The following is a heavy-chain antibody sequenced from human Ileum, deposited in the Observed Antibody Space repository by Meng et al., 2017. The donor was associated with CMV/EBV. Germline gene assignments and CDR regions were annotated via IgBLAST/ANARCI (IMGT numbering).Heavy chain of an antibody. CDR1: GFLFNEFS. V-gene: IGHV3-11*01. CDR3: AKQLILAHYYYYTLVV. D-gene: IGHD5-24*01. CDR2: ISSSGDTT. J-gene: IGHJ6*02. Sequence: GESLKISCEASGFLFNEFSMSWIRQAPGKGLEFVSFISSSGDTTNSGDAVKGRFTISRDNAKSSLYLQMNSLRAEDTAVYYCAKQLILAHYYYYTLVVWGQGTTVTVSS.